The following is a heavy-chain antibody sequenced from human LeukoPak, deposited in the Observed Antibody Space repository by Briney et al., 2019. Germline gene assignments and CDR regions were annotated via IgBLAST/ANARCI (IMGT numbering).Heavy chain of an antibody. CDR3: ARDNPYGSGSYYKEY. Sequence: SETLSLTCTVSGGSISNSNWWSWVRQPPGKGLEWIGEVSQSGSTNYNPSLKSRVTMSLDKSKNQFSLKLNSVTAADTAVYYCARDNPYGSGSYYKEYWGQGTLVTVSS. V-gene: IGHV4-4*02. J-gene: IGHJ4*02. CDR2: VSQSGST. CDR1: GGSISNSNW. D-gene: IGHD3-10*01.